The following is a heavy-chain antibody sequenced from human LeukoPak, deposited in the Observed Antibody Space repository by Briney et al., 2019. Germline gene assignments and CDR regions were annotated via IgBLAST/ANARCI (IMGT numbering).Heavy chain of an antibody. D-gene: IGHD4-17*01. CDR1: GFSFSTYS. CDR3: ARGYGDYEIGY. J-gene: IGHJ4*02. Sequence: GGSLRLSCAASGFSFSTYSMIWVRQAPGKGLEWVSSVSGTSEYIYYADSVRGRFTISRDNAKNTVYLQMSSLRAEDTAVYYCARGYGDYEIGYWGQGTLVTVSS. CDR2: VSGTSEYI. V-gene: IGHV3-21*06.